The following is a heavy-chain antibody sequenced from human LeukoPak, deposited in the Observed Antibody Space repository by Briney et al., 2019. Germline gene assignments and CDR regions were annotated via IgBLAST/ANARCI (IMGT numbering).Heavy chain of an antibody. CDR1: GFTFSTYE. CDR3: AREGGWATTANDY. J-gene: IGHJ4*02. CDR2: ISGSGSTI. Sequence: TGGSLRLSCTASGFTFSTYEMNWVRQAPGKGLEWVSYISGSGSTIYYADSVKGRFTISRDNAKNSLYLQMSSLRAEDTALYCCAREGGWATTANDYWGQGTLVTVSS. D-gene: IGHD1-1*01. V-gene: IGHV3-48*03.